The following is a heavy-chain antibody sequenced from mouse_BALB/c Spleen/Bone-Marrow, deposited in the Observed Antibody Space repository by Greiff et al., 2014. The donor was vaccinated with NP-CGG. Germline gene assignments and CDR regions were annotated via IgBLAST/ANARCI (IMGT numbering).Heavy chain of an antibody. CDR2: ISDGGNYT. CDR3: ARDGDYRYAWFAF. CDR1: GFTFSDYF. J-gene: IGHJ3*01. Sequence: EVKLQESGGALVKPGGSLKLSCAASGFTFSDYFMYRVRQAPEKRLEWVATISDGGNYTCYPDSVKGRYTISRDNAKNNLHLQMNSLKSEDTAKYFCARDGDYRYAWFAFWGQGTLVTVSA. D-gene: IGHD2-14*01. V-gene: IGHV5-4*02.